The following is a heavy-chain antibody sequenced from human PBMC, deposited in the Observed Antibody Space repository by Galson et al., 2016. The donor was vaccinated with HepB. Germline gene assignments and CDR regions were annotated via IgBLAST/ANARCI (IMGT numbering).Heavy chain of an antibody. D-gene: IGHD5-24*01. Sequence: SLRLSCAASGFTFSNYGMYWVRQAPGKGLGWVAVISHDGGNEYYADSVRGRFTISRDKSKSKLYLQMNSLRAEDTAVYYCAKNRWRDYYYAMDDWGQGTTVTVSS. J-gene: IGHJ6*02. V-gene: IGHV3-30*18. CDR2: ISHDGGNE. CDR1: GFTFSNYG. CDR3: AKNRWRDYYYAMDD.